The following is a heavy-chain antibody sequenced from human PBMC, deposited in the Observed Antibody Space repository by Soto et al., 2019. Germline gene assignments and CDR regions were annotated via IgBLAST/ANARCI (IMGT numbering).Heavy chain of an antibody. CDR3: ASPVVSARVGISDI. CDR2: IKQDGSEK. V-gene: IGHV3-7*02. CDR1: GFTFSSYW. J-gene: IGHJ3*02. Sequence: PGGYLRLSCAASGFTFSSYWMSWVRQAPGKGLEWVANIKQDGSEKYYVDSVKGRFTISRDNAKNSLYLQMNSLRAEDTAVYYCASPVVSARVGISDIWGQGTMVT. D-gene: IGHD2-15*01.